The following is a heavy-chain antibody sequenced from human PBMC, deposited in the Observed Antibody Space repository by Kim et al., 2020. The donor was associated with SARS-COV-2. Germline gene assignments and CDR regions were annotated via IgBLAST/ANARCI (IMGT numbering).Heavy chain of an antibody. CDR2: ISGSGGST. V-gene: IGHV3-23*01. CDR1: GFTFSSYA. D-gene: IGHD2-2*01. Sequence: GGSLRLSCAASGFTFSSYAMSWVRQAPGKGLEWVSAISGSGGSTYYADSVKGRFTISRDNSKNTLYLQMNSLRAEDTAVYYCAKILVRSSQLHPCNYWGQGTLVTVSS. J-gene: IGHJ4*02. CDR3: AKILVRSSQLHPCNY.